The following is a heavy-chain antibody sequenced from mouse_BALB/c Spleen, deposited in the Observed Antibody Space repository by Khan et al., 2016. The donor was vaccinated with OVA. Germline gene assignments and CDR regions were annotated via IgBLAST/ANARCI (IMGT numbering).Heavy chain of an antibody. CDR2: INPSNGYT. CDR3: AREGAYYRSDGWFSY. V-gene: IGHV1-4*01. J-gene: IGHJ3*01. Sequence: QVHVKQSGAELARPGASVKMSCKASGYTFTTYTMHWVKQRPGQGPEWIGYINPSNGYTNYNQKFKDKSTLTADKSSSTAYMQLSSLTSDYSAVYYCAREGAYYRSDGWFSYWGQGTLVTVSA. D-gene: IGHD2-14*01. CDR1: GYTFTTYT.